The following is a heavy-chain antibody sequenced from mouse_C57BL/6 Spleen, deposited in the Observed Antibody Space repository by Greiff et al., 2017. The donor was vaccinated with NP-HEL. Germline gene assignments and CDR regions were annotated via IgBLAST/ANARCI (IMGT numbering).Heavy chain of an antibody. CDR1: GFTFSDYY. CDR2: INYDGSST. CDR3: ARDDGSSPGAMDY. D-gene: IGHD1-1*01. V-gene: IGHV5-16*01. Sequence: EVMLVESEGGLVQPGSSMKLSCTASGFTFSDYYMAWVRQVPEKGLEWVANINYDGSSTYYLDSLKSRFIISRDNAKNILYLQMSSLKSEDTATYYCARDDGSSPGAMDYWGQGTSVTVSS. J-gene: IGHJ4*01.